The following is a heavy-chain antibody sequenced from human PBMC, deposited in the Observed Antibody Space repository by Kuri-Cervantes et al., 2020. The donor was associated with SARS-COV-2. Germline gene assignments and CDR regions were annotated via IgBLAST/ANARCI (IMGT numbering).Heavy chain of an antibody. V-gene: IGHV3-23*01. D-gene: IGHD6-13*01. CDR1: GFTFSSYA. Sequence: GESLKISCAASGFTFSSYAMSWVRQAPGKGLEWVSAISGSGGSTYYADSVKGRFTISRDNSKNTLYLQMNSLRAEDTAAYYCAREADIAAAGYRYFDYWGQGTLVTVSS. CDR3: AREADIAAAGYRYFDY. CDR2: ISGSGGST. J-gene: IGHJ4*02.